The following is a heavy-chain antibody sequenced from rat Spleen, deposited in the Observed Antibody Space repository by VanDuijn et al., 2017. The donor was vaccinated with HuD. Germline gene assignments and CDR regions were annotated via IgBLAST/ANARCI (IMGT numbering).Heavy chain of an antibody. CDR2: ISYDGTTT. D-gene: IGHD1-4*01. Sequence: EVQLVESGGGLVQPGRSLKLSCAASGFTFSDYNMAWVRQAPKKGLEWVATISYDGTTTSYRDSVRGRFTVSRDNAKSTLYLQMDSLRSEDTATYYCATDDSRVSRFAYWGQGTLVTVSS. CDR1: GFTFSDYN. V-gene: IGHV5-7*01. CDR3: ATDDSRVSRFAY. J-gene: IGHJ3*01.